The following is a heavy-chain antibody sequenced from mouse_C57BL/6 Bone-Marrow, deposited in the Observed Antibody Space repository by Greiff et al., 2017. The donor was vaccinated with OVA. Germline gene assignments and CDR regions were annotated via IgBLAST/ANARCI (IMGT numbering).Heavy chain of an antibody. V-gene: IGHV5-6*01. Sequence: EVQLVESGGDLVKPGGSLKLSCAASGFTFSSYGMSWVRQTPDKRLEWVATISSGGSYTYYPDSVKGRFTISRDNAKNTLYLQMSSLKSEDTAMYYCARHVSSYVGFAYWGQGTLVTVSA. D-gene: IGHD1-1*01. CDR3: ARHVSSYVGFAY. CDR1: GFTFSSYG. CDR2: ISSGGSYT. J-gene: IGHJ3*01.